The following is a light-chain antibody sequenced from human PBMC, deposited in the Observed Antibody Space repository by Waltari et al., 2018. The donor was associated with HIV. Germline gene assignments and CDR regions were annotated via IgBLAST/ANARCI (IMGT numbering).Light chain of an antibody. CDR2: LGS. V-gene: IGKV2-28*01. CDR3: VQALQTPLT. J-gene: IGKJ4*02. CDR1: QSLLHSNGYNY. Sequence: DIVMTQSPLSLPVTPGEPASISCRSSQSLLHSNGYNYLDWYLQKPGQSPQLLIYLGSNRASGVPDRFSGRGSGTDYTLKISRVEAEDVGVYYCVQALQTPLTFGGGTKVEIK.